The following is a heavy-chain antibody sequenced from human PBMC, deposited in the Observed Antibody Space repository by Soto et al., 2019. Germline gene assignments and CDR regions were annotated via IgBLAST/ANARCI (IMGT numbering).Heavy chain of an antibody. D-gene: IGHD6-19*01. CDR1: GDSVSSATAT. J-gene: IGHJ2*01. CDR3: VRDSSGFLWYFDL. CDR2: TYYRSKWYN. V-gene: IGHV6-1*01. Sequence: QVQLQQSGPGLVKPSQTLSLICAISGDSVSSATATWSWIRQSPSRGLEWLGRTYYRSKWYNDYALSVKSRMAITADTSKNQLSLQLNSVTPEDTAVYFCVRDSSGFLWYFDLWWRGTLVTVSS.